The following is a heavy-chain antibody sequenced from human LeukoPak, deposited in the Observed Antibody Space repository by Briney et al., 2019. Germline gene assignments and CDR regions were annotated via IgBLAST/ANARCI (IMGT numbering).Heavy chain of an antibody. CDR3: ARQGAPRGYYGMDV. D-gene: IGHD1-26*01. CDR2: IYYSGST. CDR1: GGSISSYY. J-gene: IGHJ6*02. Sequence: PSETLSLTCTVSGGSISSYYWSWIRQPPGKGLEWIGYIYYSGSTNYNPSLKSRVTISVDTSKNQFSLKLSSVTAADTAVYYCARQGAPRGYYGMDVWGQGTTVTVSS. V-gene: IGHV4-59*08.